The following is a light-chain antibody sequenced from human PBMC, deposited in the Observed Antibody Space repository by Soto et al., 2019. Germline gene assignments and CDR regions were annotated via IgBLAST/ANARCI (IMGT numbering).Light chain of an antibody. CDR2: SNN. V-gene: IGLV1-44*01. J-gene: IGLJ1*01. CDR1: TSNFGGNS. CDR3: SSYTSTSTYV. Sequence: QSVLTQPPSASGTPGQRVIISCSGSTSNFGGNSANWYQQFPGTAPKVLIYSNNQRPSGVPDRFSGSKSGTSASLAISGLQSEDEADYHCSSYTSTSTYVFGTGTKLTVL.